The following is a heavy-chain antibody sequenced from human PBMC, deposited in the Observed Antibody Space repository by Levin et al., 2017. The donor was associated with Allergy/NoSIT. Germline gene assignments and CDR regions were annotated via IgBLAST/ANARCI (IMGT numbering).Heavy chain of an antibody. CDR3: AREKYHGSGSYPFFDY. D-gene: IGHD3-10*01. CDR1: GGAFSNYA. J-gene: IGHJ4*02. V-gene: IGHV1-69*06. Sequence: KISCQVSGGAFSNYAITWVRQAPGQGLECMGGIIPFFGTPNYAQKFQGRFTITADKSTSTAYMELSSLRSEDTAVYYCAREKYHGSGSYPFFDYWGQGTLVTVYS. CDR2: IIPFFGTP.